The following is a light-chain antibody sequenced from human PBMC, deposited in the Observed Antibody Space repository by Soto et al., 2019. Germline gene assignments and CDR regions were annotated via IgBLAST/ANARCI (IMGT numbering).Light chain of an antibody. CDR3: CSYAGSSTYV. CDR1: SSDVGSYNL. CDR2: EGT. J-gene: IGLJ1*01. V-gene: IGLV2-23*01. Sequence: QSALTQPASVSGSPGQSITISCTGTSSDVGSYNLVSWYQQHPGKAPKLVIYEGTKRPSWVSNRFSGSKSGNTASLTIAGLQAEDEADYYCCSYAGSSTYVFGPGTKVTVL.